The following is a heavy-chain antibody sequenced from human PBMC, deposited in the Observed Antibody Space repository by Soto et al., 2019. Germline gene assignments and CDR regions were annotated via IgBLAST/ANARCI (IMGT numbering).Heavy chain of an antibody. Sequence: ASVKVSCKASGYTFTSYAMHWVRQAPGQRLEWMGWINAGNGNTKYSQKFQGRVTITRDTSASTAYMELSSLRSEDTAVYYCARDLKDYDFWSGYYKEKPIPGFDYWGQGTLVTVSS. V-gene: IGHV1-3*01. D-gene: IGHD3-3*01. CDR1: GYTFTSYA. CDR3: ARDLKDYDFWSGYYKEKPIPGFDY. J-gene: IGHJ4*02. CDR2: INAGNGNT.